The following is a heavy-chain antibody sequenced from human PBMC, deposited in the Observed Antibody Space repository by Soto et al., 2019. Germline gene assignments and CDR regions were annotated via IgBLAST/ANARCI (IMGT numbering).Heavy chain of an antibody. Sequence: GGSLRLSCAASGFTFSSYGMHWVRQAPGKGLEWVAVISYDGSNKYYADSVKGRFTISRDNSKNTLYLQMNSLRAEDTAVYYCAKDPYDRNNHYGEIYYFDYWGQGTLVTVSS. CDR1: GFTFSSYG. D-gene: IGHD4-17*01. V-gene: IGHV3-30*18. CDR2: ISYDGSNK. CDR3: AKDPYDRNNHYGEIYYFDY. J-gene: IGHJ4*02.